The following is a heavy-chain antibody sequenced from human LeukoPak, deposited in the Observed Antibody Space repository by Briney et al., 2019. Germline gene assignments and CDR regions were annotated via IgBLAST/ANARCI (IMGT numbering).Heavy chain of an antibody. J-gene: IGHJ2*01. V-gene: IGHV4-59*01. CDR3: ARDAMAVAGNWYFDL. Sequence: SETLSLTCTVSGGSISSYYWSWIRQPPGKGLEWTGYIYYSGSTNYNPSLKSRVTISVDTSKNQFSLKLSSVTAADTAVYYCARDAMAVAGNWYFDLWGRGTLVTVSS. CDR2: IYYSGST. D-gene: IGHD6-19*01. CDR1: GGSISSYY.